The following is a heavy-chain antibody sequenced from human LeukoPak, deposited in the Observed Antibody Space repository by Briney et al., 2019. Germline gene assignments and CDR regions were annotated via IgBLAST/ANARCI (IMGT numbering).Heavy chain of an antibody. V-gene: IGHV4-30-2*01. Sequence: PSETLSLTCTVSGGSISSGGYYWSWIRQPPGKGLEWIGYIYHSGSTYYNPSLKSRVTISVDRSKNQFSLKLSSVTAADTAVYYCARGVEYSSSWAASTNWFDPWGQGTLVTVSS. CDR1: GGSISSGGYY. J-gene: IGHJ5*02. CDR3: ARGVEYSSSWAASTNWFDP. CDR2: IYHSGST. D-gene: IGHD6-6*01.